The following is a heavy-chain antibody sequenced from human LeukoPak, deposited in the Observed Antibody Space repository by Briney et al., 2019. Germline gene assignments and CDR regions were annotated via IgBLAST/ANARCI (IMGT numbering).Heavy chain of an antibody. V-gene: IGHV4-39*07. CDR1: GGSISSSSYY. CDR2: IYYSGST. J-gene: IGHJ4*02. D-gene: IGHD3-22*01. CDR3: ARTYDSSGYYDY. Sequence: PSETLSLTCTVSGGSISSSSYYWGWIRQPPGKGLEWIGSIYYSGSTYYNLSLKSRVTISVDTSKNQFSLKLSSVTAADTAVYYCARTYDSSGYYDYWGQGTLVTVSS.